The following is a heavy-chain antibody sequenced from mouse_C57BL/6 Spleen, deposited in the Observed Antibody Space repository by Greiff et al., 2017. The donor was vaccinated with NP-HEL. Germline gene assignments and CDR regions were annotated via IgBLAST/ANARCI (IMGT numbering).Heavy chain of an antibody. CDR3: ARGGTVGANFDY. D-gene: IGHD1-1*01. Sequence: EVMLVESGGGLVKPGGSLKLSCAASGFTFSDYGMHWVRQAPEKGLEWVAYISSGSSTIYYADTVKGRFTISRDNAKNTLFLQMTSLRSEDTAMYYCARGGTVGANFDYWGQGTTLTVSS. V-gene: IGHV5-17*01. CDR1: GFTFSDYG. CDR2: ISSGSSTI. J-gene: IGHJ2*01.